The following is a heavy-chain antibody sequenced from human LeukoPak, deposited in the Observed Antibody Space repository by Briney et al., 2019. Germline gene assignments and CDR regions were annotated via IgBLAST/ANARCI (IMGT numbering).Heavy chain of an antibody. CDR3: ASSSAWFLNYAMDV. CDR2: IYSGGKT. V-gene: IGHV3-53*05. J-gene: IGHJ6*02. CDR1: GFTAGNKY. D-gene: IGHD6-19*01. Sequence: GGSLRLSCAVSGFTAGNKYMSWVRQAPGKGLEWVSVIYSGGKTYYADSVKGRFTISKDNFNNRLYLEMNSLRPEDTAVYYCASSSAWFLNYAMDVWGLGATVTVSS.